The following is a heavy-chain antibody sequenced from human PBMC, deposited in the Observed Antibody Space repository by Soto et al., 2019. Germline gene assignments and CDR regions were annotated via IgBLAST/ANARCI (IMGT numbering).Heavy chain of an antibody. CDR2: ISGSGGST. J-gene: IGHJ6*03. CDR3: AKDERGLELLADYYYMDV. CDR1: GFTFSSYA. V-gene: IGHV3-23*01. Sequence: PGGSLRLSCAASGFTFSSYAMSWVRQAPGKGLEWVSAISGSGGSTYYADSVKGRFTISRDNSKNTLYLQMNSLRAEDTAVYYCAKDERGLELLADYYYMDVWGKGTTVTVSS. D-gene: IGHD1-7*01.